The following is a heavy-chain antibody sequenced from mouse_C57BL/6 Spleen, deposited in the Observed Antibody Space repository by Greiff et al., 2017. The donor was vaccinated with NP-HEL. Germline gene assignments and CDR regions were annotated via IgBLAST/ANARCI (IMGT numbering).Heavy chain of an antibody. V-gene: IGHV1-72*01. CDR2: IDPSSGGT. CDR1: GYTFTSYW. CDR3: AKANWDPYYAMDY. J-gene: IGHJ4*01. Sequence: KQSCKASGYTFTSYWMHWVKQRPGRGLEWIGRIDPSSGGTKYNEKFKSKATLTVDKPSSTAYMQLSSLTSEDSAVYYCAKANWDPYYAMDYWGQGTSVTVSS. D-gene: IGHD4-1*01.